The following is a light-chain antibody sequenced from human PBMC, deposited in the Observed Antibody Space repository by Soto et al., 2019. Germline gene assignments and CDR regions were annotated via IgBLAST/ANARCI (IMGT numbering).Light chain of an antibody. CDR1: SSDVGGYNY. Sequence: QSALTQPPSASGSPGQSVTISCTGTSSDVGGYNYVSWYQQHPGKAPKLMIYEVSKRPSGIPDRFSGSKSGNTASLTVSGLRAEDEADYYCSSYAGSNNLVFGGGTQRTVL. J-gene: IGLJ7*01. CDR2: EVS. CDR3: SSYAGSNNLV. V-gene: IGLV2-8*01.